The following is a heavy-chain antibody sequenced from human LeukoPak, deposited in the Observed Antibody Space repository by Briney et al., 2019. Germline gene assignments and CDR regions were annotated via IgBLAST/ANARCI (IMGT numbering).Heavy chain of an antibody. CDR3: AAGGTSGWDLNY. J-gene: IGHJ4*02. CDR2: INRKGENI. Sequence: GGSLRLSCAASGFTFSSHSMNWVRQAPGKGLEGIAYINRKGENIHYADSVKGRFIISRDNDKNTLYLQMNSLGAEDTALYYFAAGGTSGWDLNYWGRGTWVTASS. D-gene: IGHD6-19*01. CDR1: GFTFSSHS. V-gene: IGHV3-48*01.